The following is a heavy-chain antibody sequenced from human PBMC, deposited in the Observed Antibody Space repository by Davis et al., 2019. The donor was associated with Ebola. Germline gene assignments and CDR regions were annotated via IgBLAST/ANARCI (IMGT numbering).Heavy chain of an antibody. CDR2: IDPSDSYT. D-gene: IGHD1-26*01. J-gene: IGHJ4*02. CDR3: ARQSIVGATPDY. CDR1: AYRSTNYC. V-gene: IGHV5-10-1*01. Sequence: IFCNGSAYRSTNYCIIWVGQVPGKGLEWMGRIDPSDSYTNYSPSFQGHVTISADKSISTAYLQWSSLKASDTAMYYCARQSIVGATPDYWGQGTMVTVSS.